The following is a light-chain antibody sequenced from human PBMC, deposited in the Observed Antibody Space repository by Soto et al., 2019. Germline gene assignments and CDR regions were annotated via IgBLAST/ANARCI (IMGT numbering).Light chain of an antibody. V-gene: IGLV2-14*03. CDR2: DVD. J-gene: IGLJ2*01. Sequence: QSALTQPASVSGSPGQSNTISCTGTSGDVGDYNLVSWYQRHPGKAPKLIIYDVDHRPSGVSNRFSASKSGNTASLTISGLQAEDEADYYCSSYTSINTRVFGGGTKVTVL. CDR1: SGDVGDYNL. CDR3: SSYTSINTRV.